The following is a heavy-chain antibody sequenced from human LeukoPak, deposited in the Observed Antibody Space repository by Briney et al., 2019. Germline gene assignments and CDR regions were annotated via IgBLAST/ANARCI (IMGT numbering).Heavy chain of an antibody. D-gene: IGHD3-10*01. CDR1: GGSISSYY. J-gene: IGHJ5*02. CDR2: IYYIHSGST. Sequence: PSETLSLTCTVSGGSISSYYWSWIRQPPGKGLEWIGYIYYIHSGSTNYNPSLKSRVTISVDTSKNQFSLKLNSVTAADTAVYYCARSGTYYNNWFDPWGQGTLVTVSS. V-gene: IGHV4-59*08. CDR3: ARSGTYYNNWFDP.